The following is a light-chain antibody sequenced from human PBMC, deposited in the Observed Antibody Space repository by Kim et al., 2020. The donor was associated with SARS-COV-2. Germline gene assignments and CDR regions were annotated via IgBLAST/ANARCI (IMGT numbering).Light chain of an antibody. CDR1: QSISSY. CDR3: QQSYSSPYT. J-gene: IGKJ2*01. Sequence: SASIGDRVTITCRASQSISSYLNWYQQKPEKAPNLLIYTASNLQSGVPSRFSGSGSGTDFTLTMSSLQPEDFATYYCQQSYSSPYTFGQGTKLEI. V-gene: IGKV1-39*01. CDR2: TAS.